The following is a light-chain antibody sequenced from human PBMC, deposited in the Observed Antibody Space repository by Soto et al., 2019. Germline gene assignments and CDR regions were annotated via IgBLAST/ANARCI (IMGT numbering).Light chain of an antibody. V-gene: IGLV2-14*01. Sequence: QSALTQPASVSGSPGQSITISCTGTNNDVGAYPYVSWYQQHPGTAPKLIIYEVTNRPSGISDRFSGSKSGNTASLTISGLQAEDEADYYCCSYAGTSSWVFGGGTQLTVL. CDR2: EVT. J-gene: IGLJ3*02. CDR1: NNDVGAYPY. CDR3: CSYAGTSSWV.